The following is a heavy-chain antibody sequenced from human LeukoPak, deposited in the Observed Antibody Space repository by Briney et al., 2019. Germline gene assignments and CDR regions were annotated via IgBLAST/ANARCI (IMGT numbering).Heavy chain of an antibody. CDR2: INSDGSST. J-gene: IGHJ6*03. Sequence: PGGSLRLSCAASGFTFSSYWMHWVRQAPGKGLVWVPRINSDGSSTSYADSVKGRFTISRDNAKNTLYLQMNSLRAEDTAVYYCARDYAGYSSRFGYYYYMDVWGKGTTVTVSS. CDR3: ARDYAGYSSRFGYYYYMDV. D-gene: IGHD5-18*01. V-gene: IGHV3-74*01. CDR1: GFTFSSYW.